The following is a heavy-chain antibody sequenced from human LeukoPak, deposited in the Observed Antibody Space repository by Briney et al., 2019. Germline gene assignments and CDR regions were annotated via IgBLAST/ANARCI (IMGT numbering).Heavy chain of an antibody. V-gene: IGHV3-7*01. Sequence: GGSLRLSCAASGFTFSSYEMNWVRQAPGKGLEWVANIKQDGSEKYYVDSVKGRFTISRDNAKNSLYLQMNSLRAEDTAVYYCARVHDYDFWSGLGAFDIWGQGTMVTVSS. D-gene: IGHD3-3*01. J-gene: IGHJ3*02. CDR2: IKQDGSEK. CDR3: ARVHDYDFWSGLGAFDI. CDR1: GFTFSSYE.